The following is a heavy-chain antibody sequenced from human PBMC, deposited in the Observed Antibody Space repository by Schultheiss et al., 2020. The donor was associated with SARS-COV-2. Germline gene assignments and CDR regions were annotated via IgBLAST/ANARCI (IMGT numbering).Heavy chain of an antibody. Sequence: SETLSLTCAVYGGSFSGYYWSWIRQPAGKGLEWIGYIYYSGSTNYNPSLKSRVTISVDTSKNQFSLKLSSVTAADTAVYYCARGVRGGGSYLTHYYYYYMDVWGKGTTVTVSS. CDR1: GGSFSGYY. CDR3: ARGVRGGGSYLTHYYYYYMDV. CDR2: IYYSGST. J-gene: IGHJ6*03. D-gene: IGHD1-26*01. V-gene: IGHV4-59*12.